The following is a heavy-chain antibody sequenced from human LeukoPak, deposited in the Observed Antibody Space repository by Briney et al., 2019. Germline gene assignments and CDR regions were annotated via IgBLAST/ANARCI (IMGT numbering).Heavy chain of an antibody. CDR1: GYTFTSYG. CDR3: ARDDGTVTTADGFDY. V-gene: IGHV1-18*01. J-gene: IGHJ4*02. CDR2: ISAYNGNT. Sequence: ASVKVSCKASGYTFTSYGISWVRQAPGQGLEWMGWISAYNGNTNYAQKLQGRVTMTTDTSTSTAYMELRSLGSDDTAVYYCARDDGTVTTADGFDYWGQGTLVTVSS. D-gene: IGHD4-11*01.